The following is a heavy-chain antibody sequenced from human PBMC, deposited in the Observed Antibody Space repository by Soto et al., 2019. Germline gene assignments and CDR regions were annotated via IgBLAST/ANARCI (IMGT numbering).Heavy chain of an antibody. D-gene: IGHD2-21*02. Sequence: PGGSLRLSCAASGFTFSSYRMNWVRQAPGKGLEWVSSIDGYSSHTYYASSVKGRFTVSRDNAKRSLFLQLNSLRDEDTAVYYCARDQSDLYYYYGMGVWDPGTTVTVSS. CDR3: ARDQSDLYYYYGMGV. J-gene: IGHJ6*02. CDR2: IDGYSSHT. V-gene: IGHV3-21*01. CDR1: GFTFSSYR.